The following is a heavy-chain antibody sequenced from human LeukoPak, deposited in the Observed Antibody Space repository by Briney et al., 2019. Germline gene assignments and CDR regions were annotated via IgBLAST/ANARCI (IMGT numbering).Heavy chain of an antibody. D-gene: IGHD4-11*01. CDR3: ARGRYSTPGYFDY. CDR1: GGSISSGDHY. J-gene: IGHJ4*02. CDR2: FYYSRST. V-gene: IGHV4-30-4*01. Sequence: SETLSLTCTVSGGSISSGDHYWSWVRQPPGKGLGWIGDFYYSRSTYYNPSLKSRLTIFTHTSKNQFSLMLTSVTAAHTAVYYCARGRYSTPGYFDYWGQGTLVTVSS.